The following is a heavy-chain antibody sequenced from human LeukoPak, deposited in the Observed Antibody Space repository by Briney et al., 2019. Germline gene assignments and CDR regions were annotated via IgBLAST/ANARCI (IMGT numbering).Heavy chain of an antibody. CDR2: ISGSGNT. J-gene: IGHJ4*02. CDR1: GFTFTNYA. V-gene: IGHV3-23*01. D-gene: IGHD3-22*01. Sequence: GGSLRLSRAASGFTFTNYAMTWVRQAPGKGLEWVSSISGSGNTYYADSAKGRFTISRDNSKNTLSLQMNSLRAEDTAVYYCAKGGTGSGYSRIDSWGQGTLVTVSS. CDR3: AKGGTGSGYSRIDS.